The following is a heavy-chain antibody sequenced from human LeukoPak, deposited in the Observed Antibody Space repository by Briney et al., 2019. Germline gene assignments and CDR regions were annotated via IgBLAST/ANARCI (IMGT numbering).Heavy chain of an antibody. CDR1: GYSFTSYW. D-gene: IGHD3-3*01. CDR2: ISAYNGNT. Sequence: GESLKISCKGSGYSFTSYWISWVRQAPGQGLEWMGWISAYNGNTNYAQKLQGRVTMTTDTSTSTAYMELRSLRSDDTAVYYCARGFGVPFDYWGQGTLVTVSS. J-gene: IGHJ4*02. CDR3: ARGFGVPFDY. V-gene: IGHV1-18*04.